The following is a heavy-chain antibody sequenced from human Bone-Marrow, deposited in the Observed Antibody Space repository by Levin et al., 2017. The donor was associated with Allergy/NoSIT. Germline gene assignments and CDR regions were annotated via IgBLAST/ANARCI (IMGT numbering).Heavy chain of an antibody. CDR3: ARDVVLAVGSYVFNWFDP. V-gene: IGHV1-69*13. D-gene: IGHD1-26*01. J-gene: IGHJ5*02. CDR2: IIPIFGTA. CDR1: GGTFSSYA. Sequence: VASVKVSCKASGGTFSSYAISWVRQAPGQGLEWMGGIIPIFGTANYAQKFQGRVTITADESTSTAYMELSSLRSEDTAVYYCARDVVLAVGSYVFNWFDPWGQGTLVTVSS.